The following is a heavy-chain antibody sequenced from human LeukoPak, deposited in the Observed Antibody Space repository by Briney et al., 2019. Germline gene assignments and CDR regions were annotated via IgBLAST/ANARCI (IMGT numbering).Heavy chain of an antibody. V-gene: IGHV4-39*01. D-gene: IGHD6-19*01. CDR2: IYYSGST. CDR1: GGSISSSSYY. CDR3: ARVYSSEYYFDY. Sequence: SETLSLTCTVSGGSISSSSYYWGWIRQPPGKGLEWTGSIYYSGSTYYNPSLKSRVTISVDTSKNQFSLKLSSVTAADTAVYYCARVYSSEYYFDYWGQGTLVTVSS. J-gene: IGHJ4*02.